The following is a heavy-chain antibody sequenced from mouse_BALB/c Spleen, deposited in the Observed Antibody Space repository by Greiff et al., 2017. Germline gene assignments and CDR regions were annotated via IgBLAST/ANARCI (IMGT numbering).Heavy chain of an antibody. V-gene: IGHV5-6*01. CDR1: GFTFSSYG. CDR2: ISSGGSYT. Sequence: EVQLVESGGDLVKPGGSLKLSCAASGFTFSSYGMSWFRQTPDKRLEWVATISSGGSYTYYPDSVKGRFTISRDNAKNTLYLQMSSLKSEDTAMYYCARRDDYGGFAYWGQGTLVTVSA. D-gene: IGHD2-4*01. CDR3: ARRDDYGGFAY. J-gene: IGHJ3*01.